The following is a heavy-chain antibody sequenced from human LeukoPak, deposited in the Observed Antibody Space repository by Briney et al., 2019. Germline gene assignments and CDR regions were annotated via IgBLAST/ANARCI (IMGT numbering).Heavy chain of an antibody. CDR2: IYYSGST. V-gene: IGHV4-59*01. Sequence: PSETLSLTCTVSGVSISSYYWSWVRQPPGKGLEWIGYIYYSGSTNYNPSLKSRVTISVDTSKNQFSLKLSSVTAADTAVYYCARETYGMDVWGKGTAVTVSS. CDR3: ARETYGMDV. CDR1: GVSISSYY. J-gene: IGHJ6*04.